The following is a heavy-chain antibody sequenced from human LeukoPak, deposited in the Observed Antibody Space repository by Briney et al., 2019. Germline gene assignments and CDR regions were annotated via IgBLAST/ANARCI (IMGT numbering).Heavy chain of an antibody. CDR1: GFTFSSYA. CDR3: AKSPGEYYYYYGMDV. CDR2: ISGSGGST. J-gene: IGHJ6*02. D-gene: IGHD1-1*01. V-gene: IGHV3-23*01. Sequence: PGGSLRLSCAASGFTFSSYAMSWVRQAPGKGLEWVSAISGSGGSTYYADSVKGRFTISRDNSKNTLYLQMNSLRAEDTAVYYCAKSPGEYYYYYGMDVWGQGTTVTVSS.